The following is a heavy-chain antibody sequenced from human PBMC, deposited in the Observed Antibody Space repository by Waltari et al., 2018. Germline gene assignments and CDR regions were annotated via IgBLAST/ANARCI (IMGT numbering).Heavy chain of an antibody. D-gene: IGHD2-15*01. Sequence: QLQLQESGPGLVKPSETLSLTCTVSGCSISHNTYYWGWIRQPPGKGLEWIWSIYYSGITYYNPSLRSRVTIVVDTSKNQFSLKLTSVTAADTAVYYCARDVVIMENWFDPWGQGTLVTVSS. J-gene: IGHJ5*02. V-gene: IGHV4-39*07. CDR3: ARDVVIMENWFDP. CDR2: IYYSGIT. CDR1: GCSISHNTYY.